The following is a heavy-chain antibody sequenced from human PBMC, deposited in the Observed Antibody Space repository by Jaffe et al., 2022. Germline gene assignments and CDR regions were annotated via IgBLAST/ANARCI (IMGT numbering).Heavy chain of an antibody. J-gene: IGHJ4*02. CDR2: IFHRGYT. CDR3: ARHAWTLDGSVWHPDYFDS. Sequence: QVQLQESGPGLVKPSETLSLTCDVFGYSISSGYYWAWIRQPPGKGLEWIANIFHRGYTFYNPSLKSRVAISVDTSKNQFSLRLSSVTAADTAVYYCARHAWTLDGSVWHPDYFDSWGQGTLVTVSS. D-gene: IGHD6-19*01. V-gene: IGHV4-38-2*01. CDR1: GYSISSGYY.